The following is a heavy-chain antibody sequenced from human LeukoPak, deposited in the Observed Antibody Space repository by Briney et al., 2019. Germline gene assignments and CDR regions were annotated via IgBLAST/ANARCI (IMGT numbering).Heavy chain of an antibody. CDR1: GYTFAGYY. CDR2: INPSSGGT. V-gene: IGHV1-2*02. D-gene: IGHD6-13*01. J-gene: IGHJ4*02. CDR3: ARDPGSSSWYDGDY. Sequence: ASVKVSCKASGYTFAGYYMHWVRQAPGQGLEWMGWINPSSGGTNYAQKFQGRVTMTRDTSISTAYMELTRLRSDDTAVYYCARDPGSSSWYDGDYWGQGTLVTVSS.